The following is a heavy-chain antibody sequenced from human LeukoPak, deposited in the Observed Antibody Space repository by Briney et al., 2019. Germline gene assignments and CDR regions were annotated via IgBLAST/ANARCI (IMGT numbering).Heavy chain of an antibody. CDR3: ARPHADYDFWSGYGNWFDP. J-gene: IGHJ5*02. CDR1: GGSISSSSYY. Sequence: PSETLSLTCTVSGGSISSSSYYWGWIRQPPGKGLEWIGSIYYSGSTYYNPSLKSRVTISVDTSKNQFSLKLSSVTAADTAVYYCARPHADYDFWSGYGNWFDPWGQGTLVTVSS. D-gene: IGHD3-3*01. V-gene: IGHV4-39*01. CDR2: IYYSGST.